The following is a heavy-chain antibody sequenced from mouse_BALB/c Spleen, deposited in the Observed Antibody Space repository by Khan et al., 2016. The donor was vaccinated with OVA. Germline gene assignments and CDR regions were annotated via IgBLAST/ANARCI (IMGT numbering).Heavy chain of an antibody. D-gene: IGHD2-4*01. CDR3: ARYDYDYDGALAY. CDR2: ISYSGST. V-gene: IGHV3-8*02. CDR1: GDSITSGY. Sequence: EVQLQESGPSLVKPSQTLSLTCSVTGDSITSGYWNWIRKFPGNKLEYMGYISYSGSTYYNPSLKSRLSITRDTSKNKYYLQLNSVTTEDTATYYCARYDYDYDGALAYWGQGTLVTVSA. J-gene: IGHJ3*01.